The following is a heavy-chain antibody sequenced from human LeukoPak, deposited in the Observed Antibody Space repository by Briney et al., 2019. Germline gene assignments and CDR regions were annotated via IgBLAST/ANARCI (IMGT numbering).Heavy chain of an antibody. D-gene: IGHD4/OR15-4a*01. CDR2: FSGSGGST. V-gene: IGHV3-23*01. CDR3: ARSGLSRFDY. Sequence: GGSLRLSCAASGFTFSIYAMSWVRQAPGKGLEWVSAFSGSGGSTYYADSVKGRFTISRDNSKNTLYLQMNSLRAEDTALYYCARSGLSRFDYWGQGTLVTVSS. CDR1: GFTFSIYA. J-gene: IGHJ4*02.